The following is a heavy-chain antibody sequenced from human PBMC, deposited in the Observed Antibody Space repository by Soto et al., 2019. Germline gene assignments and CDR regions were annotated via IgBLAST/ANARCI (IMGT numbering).Heavy chain of an antibody. Sequence: SETLSLTCTVSGGSISSGGYYWSWIRQHPGKGLEWIGYIYYSGSTYYNPSLKSRVTISVDTSKNQFSLKLSSVTAADTAVYYCARGSIVAFFWFDPWGQGTLVTVS. CDR2: IYYSGST. V-gene: IGHV4-31*03. CDR1: GGSISSGGYY. CDR3: ARGSIVAFFWFDP. J-gene: IGHJ5*02. D-gene: IGHD5-12*01.